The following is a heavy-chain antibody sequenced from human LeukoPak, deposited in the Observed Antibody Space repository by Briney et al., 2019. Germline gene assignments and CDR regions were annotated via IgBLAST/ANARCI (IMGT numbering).Heavy chain of an antibody. CDR3: ARDNDKVVDH. CDR2: ITAYNGNR. J-gene: IGHJ4*01. Sequence: VASVKVSCKTSGYTFSNYGISWVRQAPGQGLEWMGWITAYNGNRLYAQRVQGRITLTTDTSTRTSYMELRSLEYDDAAIYYCARDNDKVVDHWGQGTLVTVSS. CDR1: GYTFSNYG. D-gene: IGHD1-1*01. V-gene: IGHV1-18*01.